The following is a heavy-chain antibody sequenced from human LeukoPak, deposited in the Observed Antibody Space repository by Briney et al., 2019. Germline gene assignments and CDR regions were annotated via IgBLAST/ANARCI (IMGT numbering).Heavy chain of an antibody. Sequence: GGSLRLSCAASGFTFSSYAMSWVRQAPGKGLEWVSAISGSGGSTYYADSVKGRFTISRDNSTNTLYLQMNSLRAEDTAVYYCAKLCSSTSCYGTGFDYWGQGTLVTVSS. J-gene: IGHJ4*02. CDR2: ISGSGGST. V-gene: IGHV3-23*01. D-gene: IGHD2-2*01. CDR1: GFTFSSYA. CDR3: AKLCSSTSCYGTGFDY.